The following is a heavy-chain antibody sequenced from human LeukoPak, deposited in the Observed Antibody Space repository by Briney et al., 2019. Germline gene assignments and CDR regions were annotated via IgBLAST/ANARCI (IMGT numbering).Heavy chain of an antibody. D-gene: IGHD3-10*01. V-gene: IGHV4-34*01. CDR3: ARGRSVAPLDY. Sequence: SETLSLTCAVYGGSFSGYYWSWIRQPPGKGLEWIGEINHSGSTNYNPSLKSRVTISVDTSKNQFSLKLSSVTAADTAVYYCARGRSVAPLDYWGQGTLATVSS. CDR2: INHSGST. CDR1: GGSFSGYY. J-gene: IGHJ4*02.